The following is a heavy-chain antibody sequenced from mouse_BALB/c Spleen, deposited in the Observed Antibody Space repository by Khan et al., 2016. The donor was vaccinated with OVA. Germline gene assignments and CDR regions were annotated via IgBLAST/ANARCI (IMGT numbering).Heavy chain of an antibody. D-gene: IGHD2-14*01. CDR1: GFSLSRYN. CDR2: IWGGGGT. Sequence: VQLQESGPGLVAPSQSLSITCTVSGFSLSRYNIHWVRQPPGKGLEWLGMIWGGGGTDYNSTLKSRLSTSKDNSKSQVFLKMNTLQTVDTAMYYCARAYYLYDGYYAMDYWGQGTSVTVSS. J-gene: IGHJ4*01. V-gene: IGHV2-6-4*01. CDR3: ARAYYLYDGYYAMDY.